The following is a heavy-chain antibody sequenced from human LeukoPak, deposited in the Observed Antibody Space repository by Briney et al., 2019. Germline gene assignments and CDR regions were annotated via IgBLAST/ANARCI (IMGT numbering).Heavy chain of an antibody. J-gene: IGHJ5*02. CDR1: GFTFSSYG. CDR2: ISYDGSNK. V-gene: IGHV3-30*18. D-gene: IGHD2-21*02. CDR3: AKDLTSYCGGDCYPWFDP. Sequence: GGSLRLSCAASGFTFSSYGMHWVRQAPGKGLEWVAVISYDGSNKYYADSVKGRFTISRDNSKNTLYLQMNSLRAEDTAVYYCAKDLTSYCGGDCYPWFDPWGQGTLVTVSS.